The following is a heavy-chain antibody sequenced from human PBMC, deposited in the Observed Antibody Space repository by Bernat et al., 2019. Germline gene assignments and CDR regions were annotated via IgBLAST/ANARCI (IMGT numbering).Heavy chain of an antibody. CDR3: AKGPVPGESEEYYFDY. Sequence: QVQLVEAGGGVVQPGRSLRLSCAASGFTFSSYGMHWVRQAPGKGLEWVAVISYDGSNKYFADAVTGRFTISRDNSKNTLYLQMNSLRAEDTAVYYCAKGPVPGESEEYYFDYWGQGTLVTVSS. D-gene: IGHD3-10*01. CDR2: ISYDGSNK. V-gene: IGHV3-30*18. CDR1: GFTFSSYG. J-gene: IGHJ4*02.